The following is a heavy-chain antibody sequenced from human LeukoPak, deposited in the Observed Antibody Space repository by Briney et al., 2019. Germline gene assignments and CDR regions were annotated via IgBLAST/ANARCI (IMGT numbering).Heavy chain of an antibody. D-gene: IGHD3-22*01. CDR3: ARARADYYDSSGYSVDY. CDR1: GGTFSSYA. J-gene: IGHJ4*02. V-gene: IGHV1-69*13. Sequence: ASVKVSCKASGGTFSSYAISWVRQAPGQGLEWMGGIIPIFGTANYAQKFQGRVTITADESTGTAYMELSSLRSEDTAVYYCARARADYYDSSGYSVDYWGQGTLVTVSS. CDR2: IIPIFGTA.